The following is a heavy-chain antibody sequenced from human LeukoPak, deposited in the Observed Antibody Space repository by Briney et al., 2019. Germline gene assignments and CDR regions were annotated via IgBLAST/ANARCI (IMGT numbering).Heavy chain of an antibody. D-gene: IGHD4-17*01. CDR3: ARGSYSGDYGVRFDP. CDR2: IYYSGST. Sequence: SETLSLTCTVSGGSISTYYWSWIRQPPGKGLEWIGYIYYSGSTNYNPSLKSRVTISVDTSKNQFSLRLSSVTAADTAVYYCARGSYSGDYGVRFDPWGQGTLVTVSS. V-gene: IGHV4-59*01. CDR1: GGSISTYY. J-gene: IGHJ5*02.